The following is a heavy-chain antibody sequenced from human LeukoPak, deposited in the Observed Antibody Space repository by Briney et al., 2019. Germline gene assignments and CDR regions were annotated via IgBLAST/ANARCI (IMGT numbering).Heavy chain of an antibody. V-gene: IGHV4-59*12. Sequence: PSETLSLTCTVSGGSISSYYWSWIRQPPGKGLEWIGYIYYSGSTNYNPSLKSRVTISVDRSKNQFSLKLSSVTAADTAVYYCARVRIGLSFDYWGQGTLVTVSS. D-gene: IGHD1-14*01. CDR2: IYYSGST. J-gene: IGHJ4*02. CDR3: ARVRIGLSFDY. CDR1: GGSISSYY.